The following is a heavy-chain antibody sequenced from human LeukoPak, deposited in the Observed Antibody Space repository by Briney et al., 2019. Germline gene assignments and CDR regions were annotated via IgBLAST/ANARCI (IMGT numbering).Heavy chain of an antibody. CDR2: IKEDGSDK. CDR1: GFTFTNFW. CDR3: AREGRVRSSWYSYYYYYGMDV. J-gene: IGHJ6*02. D-gene: IGHD6-13*01. V-gene: IGHV3-7*01. Sequence: GGSLRLSCAASGFTFTNFWMTWVRQAPGKGLEWVGDIKEDGSDKYYGDSVKGRFVLSRDNAKNTLYLQMNSLRAEDTAVYYCAREGRVRSSWYSYYYYYGMDVWGQGTTVTVSS.